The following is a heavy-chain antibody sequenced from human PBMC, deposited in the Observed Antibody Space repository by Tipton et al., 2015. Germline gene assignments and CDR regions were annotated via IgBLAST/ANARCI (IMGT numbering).Heavy chain of an antibody. J-gene: IGHJ3*02. CDR2: ISDDGRNK. V-gene: IGHV3-30*07. Sequence: SLRLSCAASDFTFSTYSMHWVRQAPGKGLEWVAVISDDGRNKYYADSVMGRFTISRDNTENSLYLQMNSLRAEDTAVYFCARDLTPIRLRDAFDIWGQGTMVTVSS. CDR1: DFTFSTYS. CDR3: ARDLTPIRLRDAFDI. D-gene: IGHD3-16*01.